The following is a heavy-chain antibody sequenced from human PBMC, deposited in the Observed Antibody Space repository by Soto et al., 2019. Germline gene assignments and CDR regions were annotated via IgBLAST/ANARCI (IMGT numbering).Heavy chain of an antibody. J-gene: IGHJ5*02. D-gene: IGHD3-22*01. Sequence: SETLSLTCTVSGYSISSGYYWGWIRQPPGKGLEWIGSIYHSGSTYYNPSLKSRVTISVDTSKNQFSLKLSSVTAADTAVYYCARDRPPLYYDSSGYYWFDPWGQGTLVTVSS. V-gene: IGHV4-38-2*02. CDR3: ARDRPPLYYDSSGYYWFDP. CDR2: IYHSGST. CDR1: GYSISSGYY.